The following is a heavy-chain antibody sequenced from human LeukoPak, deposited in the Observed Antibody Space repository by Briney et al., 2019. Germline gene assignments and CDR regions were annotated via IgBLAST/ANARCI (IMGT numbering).Heavy chain of an antibody. CDR2: IYTSGST. CDR3: ARDNWVRSSWYGGWFDP. J-gene: IGHJ5*02. D-gene: IGHD6-13*01. Sequence: SETLSLTCTVSGGSISSYYWSWIRQPAGKGLEWIGRIYTSGSTNYNPSLKSRVTMSVDTSKNQFSLKLSSVTAADTAVYYCARDNWVRSSWYGGWFDPWGQGTLVTVSS. CDR1: GGSISSYY. V-gene: IGHV4-4*07.